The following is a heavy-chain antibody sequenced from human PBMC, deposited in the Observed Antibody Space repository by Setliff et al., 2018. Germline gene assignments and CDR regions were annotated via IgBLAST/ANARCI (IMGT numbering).Heavy chain of an antibody. CDR2: INPNSGGT. J-gene: IGHJ6*02. CDR3: ARDLLYSGSYFGYHYGMDV. Sequence: ASVKVSCKASGYTFTGYYMHWVRQAPGQGLEWMGWINPNSGGTNYAQKFQGWVATTRDTSISTAYMELSRLRSDDTAVYYCARDLLYSGSYFGYHYGMDVWGQGTTVTVSS. CDR1: GYTFTGYY. V-gene: IGHV1-2*04. D-gene: IGHD1-26*01.